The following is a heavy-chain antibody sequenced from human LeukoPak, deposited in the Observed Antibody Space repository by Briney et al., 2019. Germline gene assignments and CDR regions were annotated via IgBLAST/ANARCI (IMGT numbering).Heavy chain of an antibody. D-gene: IGHD6-19*01. CDR1: GGSISSGDYY. CDR2: IYYSGST. V-gene: IGHV4-30-4*08. J-gene: IGHJ4*02. Sequence: SETLSLTCTVSGGSISSGDYYWSWIRQPPGKGLEWIGYIYYSGSTYYNPSLKSRVTISVDTSKNQFSLKLSSVTAADTAVYYCASRIIAVAGMFVYWGQGTLVTVSS. CDR3: ASRIIAVAGMFVY.